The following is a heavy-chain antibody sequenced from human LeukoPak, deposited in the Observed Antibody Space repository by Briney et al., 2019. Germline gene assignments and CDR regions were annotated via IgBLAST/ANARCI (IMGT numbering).Heavy chain of an antibody. Sequence: PGGSLRLSCAASGFTFSSYSMNWVRQAPGEGREWVSSISSSSSYIYYADSVKGRFTISRDNAKNSLYLQMNSLRAEDTAVYYCARDFHDYFPWGQGTLVTVSS. D-gene: IGHD3-16*01. CDR3: ARDFHDYFP. J-gene: IGHJ5*02. V-gene: IGHV3-21*01. CDR1: GFTFSSYS. CDR2: ISSSSSYI.